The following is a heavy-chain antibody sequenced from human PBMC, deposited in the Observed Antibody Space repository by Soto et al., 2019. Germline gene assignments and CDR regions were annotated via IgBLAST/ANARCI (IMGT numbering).Heavy chain of an antibody. V-gene: IGHV3-33*01. Sequence: QVQLVESGGGVVQPGRSLRLSCAASGFTFSSYGMHWVRQAPGKGLEWVAVIWYDGSNKYYADSVKGRFTISRDNSKNTLYLQMNSMRAEDTAVYYCARDRGQLVMDYWGQGTLVTDSS. CDR2: IWYDGSNK. D-gene: IGHD6-13*01. J-gene: IGHJ4*02. CDR3: ARDRGQLVMDY. CDR1: GFTFSSYG.